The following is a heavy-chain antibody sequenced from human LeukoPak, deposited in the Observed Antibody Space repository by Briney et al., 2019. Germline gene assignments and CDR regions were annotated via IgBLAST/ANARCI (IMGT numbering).Heavy chain of an antibody. V-gene: IGHV4-34*01. J-gene: IGHJ6*03. CDR2: INHSGSA. Sequence: SETLSLTCAVYGGSFSGYFWSWIRQPPGKGLEWIGEINHSGSANYNPSLKSRVTISVDTSNNQFSLKLSSVTAADTAAYYCAREGIYYYGSGSYYMRDYYYYMDVWGTGTTVTVSS. CDR1: GGSFSGYF. D-gene: IGHD3-10*01. CDR3: AREGIYYYGSGSYYMRDYYYYMDV.